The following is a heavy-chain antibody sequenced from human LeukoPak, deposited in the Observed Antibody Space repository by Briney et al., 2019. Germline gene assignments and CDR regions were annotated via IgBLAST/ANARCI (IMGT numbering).Heavy chain of an antibody. V-gene: IGHV3-7*03. D-gene: IGHD3-10*01. CDR2: IKQDGSEK. J-gene: IGHJ4*02. CDR1: GFSFSTYW. CDR3: AREVLWFGELLAPFGY. Sequence: GGSLRLSCTGSGFSFSTYWMIRVRQAPGKGLEWVASIKQDGSEKYYVDSVKGRFTISRDNAKNSLYLQMNSLRAEDTAVYYCAREVLWFGELLAPFGYWGQGTLVTVSS.